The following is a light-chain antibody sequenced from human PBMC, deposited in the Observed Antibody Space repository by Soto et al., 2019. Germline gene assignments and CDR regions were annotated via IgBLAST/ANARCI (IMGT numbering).Light chain of an antibody. CDR3: QQFNIYPIT. CDR2: DVS. J-gene: IGKJ5*01. Sequence: AIQVTQSPSSLSASVGDRVTITCRASQDIRGALAWYQQKPGQAPKLLIYDVSTVQSGVPSRFSGRGYGTEFTLTITSLQPDDFATYYCQQFNIYPITFGQGTLLDI. CDR1: QDIRGA. V-gene: IGKV1-13*02.